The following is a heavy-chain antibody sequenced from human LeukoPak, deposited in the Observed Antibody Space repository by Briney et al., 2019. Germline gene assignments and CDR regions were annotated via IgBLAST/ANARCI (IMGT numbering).Heavy chain of an antibody. CDR1: RFTFSYYC. CDR2: IRYDGSNK. D-gene: IGHD4-23*01. J-gene: IGHJ4*02. V-gene: IGHV3-30*02. Sequence: GGSLRLSCAAARFTFSYYCMHCVRQAPGKGLEWVAFIRYDGSNKYYADSVKGRFTISRDNSKNTLYLQMNSLRAEDTAVYYCARWDYGGAYYFDYWGQGTLVTVSS. CDR3: ARWDYGGAYYFDY.